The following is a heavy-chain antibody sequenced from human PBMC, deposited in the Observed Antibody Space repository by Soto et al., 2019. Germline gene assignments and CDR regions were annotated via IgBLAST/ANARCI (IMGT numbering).Heavy chain of an antibody. Sequence: SETLSLTCSVSGGSISSGDYYWSWIRQHPGKGLEWIGYIYYSGSTYYNPSLKSRVTISVDTSKNQFSLKLSSVTAADTAAYYCARGSYYDSSGYYHYWGQGTLVTVSS. D-gene: IGHD3-22*01. CDR1: GGSISSGDYY. V-gene: IGHV4-30-4*01. CDR3: ARGSYYDSSGYYHY. CDR2: IYYSGST. J-gene: IGHJ4*02.